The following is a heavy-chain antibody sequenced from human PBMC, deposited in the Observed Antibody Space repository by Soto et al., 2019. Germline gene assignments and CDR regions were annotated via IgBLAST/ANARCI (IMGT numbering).Heavy chain of an antibody. Sequence: QVQLVQSGAEVKKPGSSVKVSCKASGGTFSSYAISWVRQAPGQGLEWMGGIIPIFGTANYAQKFQGRVTITADESTSTAYMELSSLRSEDTAVYYCARVETTVTTYYYYYYGMDVRGQGTTVTVSS. CDR3: ARVETTVTTYYYYYYGMDV. CDR1: GGTFSSYA. D-gene: IGHD4-4*01. V-gene: IGHV1-69*01. J-gene: IGHJ6*02. CDR2: IIPIFGTA.